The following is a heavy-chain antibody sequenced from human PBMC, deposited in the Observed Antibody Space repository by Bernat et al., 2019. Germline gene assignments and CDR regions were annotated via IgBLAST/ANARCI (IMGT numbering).Heavy chain of an antibody. J-gene: IGHJ3*02. D-gene: IGHD1-26*01. CDR2: IYYSGST. Sequence: QLQLQESGPGLVKPSETLSLTCTVSGGSISSSSYYWGWIRQPPGKGLEWIGYIYYSGSTNYNPSLKSRVTISVDTSKNQFSLKLSSVTAADTAVYYCARAPRGSGSYFDAFDIWGQGTMVTVSS. CDR3: ARAPRGSGSYFDAFDI. CDR1: GGSISSSSYY. V-gene: IGHV4-61*05.